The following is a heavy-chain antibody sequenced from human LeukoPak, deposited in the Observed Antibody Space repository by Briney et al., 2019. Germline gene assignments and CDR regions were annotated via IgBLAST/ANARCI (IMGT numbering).Heavy chain of an antibody. CDR1: GFTFSSYS. CDR2: IYYSGST. J-gene: IGHJ5*02. Sequence: PGGSLRLSCAASGFTFSSYSMNWVRQPPGKGLEWIGYIYYSGSTNYNPSLKSRVTMSVDTSKNQFSLKLSSVTAADTAVYYCAREDWNAAFDPWGQGTLVTVSS. D-gene: IGHD1-1*01. V-gene: IGHV4-59*01. CDR3: AREDWNAAFDP.